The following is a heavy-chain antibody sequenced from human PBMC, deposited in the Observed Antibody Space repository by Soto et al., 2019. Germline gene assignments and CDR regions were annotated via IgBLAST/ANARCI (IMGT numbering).Heavy chain of an antibody. CDR2: IRSKAYGGTT. CDR3: AKDLNWRLGNYYYYGMDV. CDR1: GFTFGDYA. Sequence: GGSLRLPCTASGFTFGDYAMSWFRQAPGKGLEWVGFIRSKAYGGTTEYAASVKGRFTISRDDSKSIAYLQMNSLKPEDTAVYYCAKDLNWRLGNYYYYGMDVWGQGTTVTVSS. V-gene: IGHV3-49*03. D-gene: IGHD1-1*01. J-gene: IGHJ6*02.